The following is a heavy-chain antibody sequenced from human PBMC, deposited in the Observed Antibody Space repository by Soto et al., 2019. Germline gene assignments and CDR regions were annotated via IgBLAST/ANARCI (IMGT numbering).Heavy chain of an antibody. J-gene: IGHJ6*02. CDR1: GGSISTYY. CDR3: ARGTRATQYYYYFYGMDV. CDR2: NSKSGST. Sequence: QVQLQGSGPRLVEPLETLSLTCTVSGGSISTYYWTWIRQPPGKGLEWVGYNSKSGSTNYIPSLKSRPTICLTTSKKRFSLKLSSVTAADTAVYYCARGTRATQYYYYFYGMDVWGQGTTVTVSS. V-gene: IGHV4-59*01.